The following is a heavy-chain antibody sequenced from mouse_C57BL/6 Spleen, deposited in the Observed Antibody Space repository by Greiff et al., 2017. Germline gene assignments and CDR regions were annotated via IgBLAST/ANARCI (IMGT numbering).Heavy chain of an antibody. J-gene: IGHJ1*03. D-gene: IGHD2-5*01. V-gene: IGHV14-2*01. CDR1: GFNIKDYY. CDR2: IDPEDGET. CDR3: ARAAFYSNFSYWYFDV. Sequence: EVQLQQSGAELVKPGASVKLSCTASGFNIKDYYMHWVKQRTEQGLEWIGRIDPEDGETKYAPKFQGKATLSAEKSSNTSYLQLSRLTSEDTAVYYCARAAFYSNFSYWYFDVWGTGTTVTVSS.